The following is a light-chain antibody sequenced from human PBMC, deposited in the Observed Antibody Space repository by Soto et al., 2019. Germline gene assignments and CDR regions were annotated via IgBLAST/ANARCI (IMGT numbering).Light chain of an antibody. J-gene: IGKJ1*01. CDR2: GAS. Sequence: EIVLTQSPGTLSLSPGERATLSCRASQSVSTDLAWYQQKPGQAPRLLVYGASTRATGTPTRFSGSGSGTEFTLTISSVQSDDSAVYYCQQYDYWPPWTFGQGTKVDIK. V-gene: IGKV3-15*01. CDR1: QSVSTD. CDR3: QQYDYWPPWT.